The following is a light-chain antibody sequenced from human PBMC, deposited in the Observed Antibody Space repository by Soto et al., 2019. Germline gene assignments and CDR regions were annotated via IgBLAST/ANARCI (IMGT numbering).Light chain of an antibody. Sequence: QAVVTQPPSASGTPGKRVTTSCSGTSSNFGSNTVNWYQQLPGTAPKLLIYSNNQRPSGVPDRFSGSKSGTSASLAISGLQSEDEADYYCAAWDDSLNGHWVFGGGTKLTVL. CDR3: AAWDDSLNGHWV. CDR1: SSNFGSNT. V-gene: IGLV1-44*01. J-gene: IGLJ3*02. CDR2: SNN.